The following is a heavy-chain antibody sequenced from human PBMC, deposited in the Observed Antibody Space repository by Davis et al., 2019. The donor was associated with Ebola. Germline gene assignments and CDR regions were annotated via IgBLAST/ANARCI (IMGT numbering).Heavy chain of an antibody. V-gene: IGHV3-23*01. CDR3: TTDIGTYYDILTGYEYYYYGMDV. Sequence: GESLKISCAASGFSFSSYAMSWVRQAPGKGLEWVSAISGSGGSTYYADSVKGRFTISRDNAKNSLYLQMNSLRDEDTAVYYCTTDIGTYYDILTGYEYYYYGMDVWGKGTTVTVSS. CDR2: ISGSGGST. D-gene: IGHD3-9*01. J-gene: IGHJ6*04. CDR1: GFSFSSYA.